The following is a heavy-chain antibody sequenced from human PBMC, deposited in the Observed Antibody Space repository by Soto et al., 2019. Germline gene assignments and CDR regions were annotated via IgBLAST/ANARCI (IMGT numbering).Heavy chain of an antibody. CDR3: AKDQKLDYDFWSGYLEPTFDY. J-gene: IGHJ4*02. Sequence: GGSLRLSCAASGFTFSSYGMHWVRQAPGKGLEWVAVISYDGSNKYYADSVKGRFTISRDNSKNTLYLQMNSLRAEDTAVYYCAKDQKLDYDFWSGYLEPTFDYWGQGTLVTVSS. V-gene: IGHV3-30*18. D-gene: IGHD3-3*01. CDR1: GFTFSSYG. CDR2: ISYDGSNK.